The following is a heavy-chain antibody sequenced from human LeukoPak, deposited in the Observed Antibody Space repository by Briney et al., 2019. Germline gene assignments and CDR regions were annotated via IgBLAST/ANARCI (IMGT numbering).Heavy chain of an antibody. D-gene: IGHD3-22*01. CDR3: ARDDYYDSSGSSFDY. CDR2: ISGSGGST. J-gene: IGHJ4*02. Sequence: SGGSLRLSCAASGFTFSSYGMSWVRQAPGKGLEWVSAISGSGGSTYYADSVKGRFTISRDNSKNTLYLQMNSLRAEDTAVYYCARDDYYDSSGSSFDYWGQGTLVTVSS. V-gene: IGHV3-23*01. CDR1: GFTFSSYG.